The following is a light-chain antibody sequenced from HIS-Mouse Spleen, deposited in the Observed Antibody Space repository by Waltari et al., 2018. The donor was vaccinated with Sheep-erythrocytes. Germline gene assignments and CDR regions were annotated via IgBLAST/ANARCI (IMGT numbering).Light chain of an antibody. Sequence: QSALTQPASVSGSPGQSITISCTGTSSDVGSYNLVSWYQQHPGKAPKLMIYDGSKRPSGVSNRFSGSKAGTTASLTISGLQAEDEADYYCCSYAGSSTPWVFGGGTKLTVL. V-gene: IGLV2-23*01. CDR2: DGS. CDR1: SSDVGSYNL. CDR3: CSYAGSSTPWV. J-gene: IGLJ3*02.